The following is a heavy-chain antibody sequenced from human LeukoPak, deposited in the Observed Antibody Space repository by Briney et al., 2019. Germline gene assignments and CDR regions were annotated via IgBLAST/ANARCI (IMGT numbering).Heavy chain of an antibody. CDR1: GGSFSGYY. CDR3: AREVGYCSSTSCHVYGWFDP. D-gene: IGHD2-2*01. J-gene: IGHJ5*02. CDR2: INHSGST. Sequence: SETLSLTCAVYGGSFSGYYWSWIRQPPGKGLEWIGEINHSGSTNYNPSLKSRVTISVDTSKNQFSLKLSSVTAADTAVYYCAREVGYCSSTSCHVYGWFDPWGQGTLVTVSS. V-gene: IGHV4-34*01.